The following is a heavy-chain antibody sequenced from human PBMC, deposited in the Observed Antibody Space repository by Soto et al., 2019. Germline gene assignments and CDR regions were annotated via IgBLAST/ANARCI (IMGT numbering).Heavy chain of an antibody. Sequence: QVQLVESGGGVVQPGRSLRLSCAASGFTFSSYGMHWVRQAPGKGLEWGAVISYDGSNKYYADSVKGRFTISRDNSKNTLYLQMNSLRAEDTAVYYCAKAYSSGWGYFDYWGQGTLVTVSS. J-gene: IGHJ4*02. CDR1: GFTFSSYG. D-gene: IGHD6-19*01. V-gene: IGHV3-30*18. CDR3: AKAYSSGWGYFDY. CDR2: ISYDGSNK.